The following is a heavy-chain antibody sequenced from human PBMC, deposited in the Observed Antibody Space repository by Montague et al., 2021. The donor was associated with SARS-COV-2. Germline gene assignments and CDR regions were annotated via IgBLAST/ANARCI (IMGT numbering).Heavy chain of an antibody. Sequence: SLRLSCAASGFTFSSYDMHWVCQAPGKGLEWVAVISYDGSNKYYADSVKGRFTISRDNSKNTLYLQMNSLRAEDTAVYYCAKDVGLRNFFDYWGQGTLVTVSS. J-gene: IGHJ4*02. CDR1: GFTFSSYD. D-gene: IGHD1-26*01. V-gene: IGHV3-30*18. CDR2: ISYDGSNK. CDR3: AKDVGLRNFFDY.